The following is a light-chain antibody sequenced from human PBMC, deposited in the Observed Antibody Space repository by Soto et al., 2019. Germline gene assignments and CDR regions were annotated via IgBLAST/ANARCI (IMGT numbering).Light chain of an antibody. Sequence: QSALTQPASVSGSPGQSITISCTGTSSDGGGYHYVSWYQQHPGKAPKLMIYEVSNRPSGVSNRFSGSKSGNTASLTISGLQAEDEADYYCSSYTSGSTYVFGTGTKVTVL. V-gene: IGLV2-14*01. CDR1: SSDGGGYHY. CDR2: EVS. J-gene: IGLJ1*01. CDR3: SSYTSGSTYV.